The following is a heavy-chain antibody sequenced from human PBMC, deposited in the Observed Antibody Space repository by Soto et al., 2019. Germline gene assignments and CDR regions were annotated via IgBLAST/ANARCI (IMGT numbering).Heavy chain of an antibody. J-gene: IGHJ6*03. V-gene: IGHV1-69*08. Sequence: QVQLVQSGAEVKKPGSSVKVSCKASGGTFSSYTISWVRQAPGQGLEWMGRIIPILAIANYAQKFQGRVTITADKSTSTAYMELSSLRSEDPAVYFCARDSPCGESEIVPGVANYYYYYMDVWGKGTTVTVSS. CDR3: ARDSPCGESEIVPGVANYYYYYMDV. CDR1: GGTFSSYT. D-gene: IGHD3-10*01. CDR2: IIPILAIA.